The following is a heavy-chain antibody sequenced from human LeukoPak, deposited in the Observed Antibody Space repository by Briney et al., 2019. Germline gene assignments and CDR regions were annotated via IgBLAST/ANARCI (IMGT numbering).Heavy chain of an antibody. CDR1: GYTFTSYA. CDR2: ITPSGGT. D-gene: IGHD5-24*01. J-gene: IGHJ4*02. Sequence: ASVKVSCKAYGYTFTSYAMHWVRQAPGQGLEWMGWITPSGGTNYPQKFQGRVAITRDTSITTAYMDLSRLTSDDTAVYYCARDRYGDGFAHFDYWGQGALVTVSS. CDR3: ARDRYGDGFAHFDY. V-gene: IGHV1-2*02.